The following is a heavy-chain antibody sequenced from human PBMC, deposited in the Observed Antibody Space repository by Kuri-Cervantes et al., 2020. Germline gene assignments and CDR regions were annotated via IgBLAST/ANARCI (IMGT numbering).Heavy chain of an antibody. CDR2: INAGNGNT. D-gene: IGHD3-22*01. CDR3: ATDDPYDSSGVNAFDI. CDR1: GYTFTRYA. J-gene: IGHJ3*02. Sequence: ASVKVSCKASGYTFTRYAMHWVRQAPGQRLEWMGWINAGNGNTKYSQKFQGRVTITRDTSASTAYMELSSLRAEDTAVYYCATDDPYDSSGVNAFDIWGQGTMVTVSS. V-gene: IGHV1-3*01.